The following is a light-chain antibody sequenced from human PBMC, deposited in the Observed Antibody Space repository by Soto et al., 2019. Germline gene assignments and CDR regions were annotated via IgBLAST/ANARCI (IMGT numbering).Light chain of an antibody. V-gene: IGKV1-39*01. Sequence: QITQSPSSLSAYVGDRVKITFRASQSISSYLNWYQQKPGKAPKLLIYAASSLQSGVPSRFSGSGSGTDFTLTISSLQTEDFATYSCKQSYSTPKTFGQGTKVDIK. J-gene: IGKJ1*01. CDR3: KQSYSTPKT. CDR1: QSISSY. CDR2: AAS.